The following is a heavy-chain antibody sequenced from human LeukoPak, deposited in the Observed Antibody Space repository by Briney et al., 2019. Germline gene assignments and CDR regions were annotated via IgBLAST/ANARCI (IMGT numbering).Heavy chain of an antibody. CDR1: GGSISINY. J-gene: IGHJ4*02. CDR2: IDYSGST. D-gene: IGHD3-22*01. Sequence: KASETLSLTCTVSGGSISINYWNWIRQPPGRGLEWIGYIDYSGSTNYNPSLKSRVTIPVDTSKNQSSLKLSSVTAADTAVYYCARVRPYYDSSGTIDYWGQGTLVTVSS. CDR3: ARVRPYYDSSGTIDY. V-gene: IGHV4-59*01.